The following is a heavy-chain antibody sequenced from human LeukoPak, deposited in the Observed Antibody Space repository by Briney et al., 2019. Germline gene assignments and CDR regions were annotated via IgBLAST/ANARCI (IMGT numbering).Heavy chain of an antibody. CDR3: AKDLLGYYYDSSGYFPFDY. Sequence: GGSLRLSCAASGFTFSSYAMSWVRQAPGKGLEWVSAISGSGGSTYYADSVKGRFTISRDNSKNTLYLQMNSLRAEDTAVYYCAKDLLGYYYDSSGYFPFDYWSQGTLVTVSS. CDR2: ISGSGGST. D-gene: IGHD3-22*01. CDR1: GFTFSSYA. V-gene: IGHV3-23*01. J-gene: IGHJ4*02.